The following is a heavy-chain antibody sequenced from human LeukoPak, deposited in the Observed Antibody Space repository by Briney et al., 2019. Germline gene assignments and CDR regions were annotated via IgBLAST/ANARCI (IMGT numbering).Heavy chain of an antibody. J-gene: IGHJ4*02. V-gene: IGHV5-51*01. CDR1: GYIFTTYW. CDR3: ARQLTREFDY. Sequence: GESLKISCKASGYIFTTYWIGWVRQMPGKGLEWMGIIFPVDSDTRYSPSFQGQVTISADKSISTAYLQWSSLKASDTAMYYCARQLTREFDYWGQGTLVTVSS. D-gene: IGHD7-27*01. CDR2: IFPVDSDT.